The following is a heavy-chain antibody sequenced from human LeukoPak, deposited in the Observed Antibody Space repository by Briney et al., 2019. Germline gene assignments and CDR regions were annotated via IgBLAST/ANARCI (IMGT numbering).Heavy chain of an antibody. CDR1: GYTVIDYW. V-gene: IGHV1-2*02. CDR3: ARDSPHQRFDY. CDR2: IDLKTGDI. Sequence: ASVKVSCKASGYTVIDYWIHWVRQAPGQGLEWMGRIDLKTGDITSAQKFQGRVTMTRDTSISTTYMDLSGLGTDDTAVYYCARDSPHQRFDYWGQGTLVTVSS. J-gene: IGHJ4*02.